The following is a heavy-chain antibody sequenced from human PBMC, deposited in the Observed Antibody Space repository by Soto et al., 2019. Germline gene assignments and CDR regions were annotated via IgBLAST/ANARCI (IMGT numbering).Heavy chain of an antibody. J-gene: IGHJ3*02. CDR3: ARGRITIFGVAPAFDI. V-gene: IGHV4-4*07. CDR1: GGSISSYY. Sequence: SETLSLTCTVSGGSISSYYWSWIRQPAGKGLEWIGRIYTSGSTNYNPSLKSRVTMSVDTSKNQFSLKLSSVTAADTAVYYSARGRITIFGVAPAFDIWGQGTMVTVSS. D-gene: IGHD3-3*01. CDR2: IYTSGST.